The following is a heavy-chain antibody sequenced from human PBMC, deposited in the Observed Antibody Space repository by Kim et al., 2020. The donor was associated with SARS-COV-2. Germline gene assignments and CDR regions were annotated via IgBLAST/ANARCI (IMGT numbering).Heavy chain of an antibody. Sequence: SETLSLTCTVSGGSISSSSYYWGWIRQPPGKGLEWIGSIYYSGSTYYNPSLKSRVTISVDTSKNQFSLKLSSVTAADTAVYYCARLRITRVRGNWFDPWGQGTLVTVSS. V-gene: IGHV4-39*01. CDR1: GGSISSSSYY. J-gene: IGHJ5*02. CDR3: ARLRITRVRGNWFDP. CDR2: IYYSGST. D-gene: IGHD3-10*01.